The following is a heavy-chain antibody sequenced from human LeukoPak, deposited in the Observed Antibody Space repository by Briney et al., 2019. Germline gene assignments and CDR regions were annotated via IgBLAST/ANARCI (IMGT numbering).Heavy chain of an antibody. CDR2: ISGSGGST. D-gene: IGHD2-2*03. V-gene: IGHV3-23*01. CDR3: AKPMDIVVVPPHAFDI. J-gene: IGHJ3*02. CDR1: GFTFSSYA. Sequence: GGSLRLSCAASGFTFSSYAMSWVRQAPGKGLEWVSAISGSGGSTYYADSVKGRFTISRDNSKNTLYLQMNSLRAEDTAVYYCAKPMDIVVVPPHAFDIWGQGTMVTVSS.